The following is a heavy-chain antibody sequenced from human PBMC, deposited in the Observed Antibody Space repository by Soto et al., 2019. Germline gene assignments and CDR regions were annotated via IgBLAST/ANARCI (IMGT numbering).Heavy chain of an antibody. CDR2: IIPIFGTA. V-gene: IGHV1-69*13. Sequence: SEKVSCKASGGTFSSYAISWVRHAPGQGLEWMGGIIPIFGTANYAQKFQGRVTITADESTSTAYMELSSLRSEDTAVYYCARVPRITMVRGVTNYYNAMDVWGQGTTVTVS. J-gene: IGHJ6*02. CDR3: ARVPRITMVRGVTNYYNAMDV. CDR1: GGTFSSYA. D-gene: IGHD3-10*01.